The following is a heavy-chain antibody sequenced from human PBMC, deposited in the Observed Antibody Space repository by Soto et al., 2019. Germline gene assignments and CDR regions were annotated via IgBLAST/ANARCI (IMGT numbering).Heavy chain of an antibody. Sequence: SETLSLTCTVSGGSISSYYWSWIRQPPGKGLEWIGYIYYSGSTNYNPSLKSRVTISVDTSKNQFSLKLSSVTAADTAVYYWAGHYDLGWFDPWGKGTLVTVSS. CDR2: IYYSGST. CDR1: GGSISSYY. CDR3: AGHYDLGWFDP. D-gene: IGHD3-3*01. V-gene: IGHV4-59*08. J-gene: IGHJ5*02.